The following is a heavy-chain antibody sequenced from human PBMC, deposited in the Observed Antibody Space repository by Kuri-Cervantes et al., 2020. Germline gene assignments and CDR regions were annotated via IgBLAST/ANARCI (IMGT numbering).Heavy chain of an antibody. Sequence: GESLKISCAASGFTFSSYAMSWVRQAPGKGLEWVSAFSANGDIRYYADSAKGRFTISRDNSKNTLYLQMNSLRAEDTAVYYCAREMITITTFFDFWGQGTLVTVSS. V-gene: IGHV3-23*01. CDR1: GFTFSSYA. D-gene: IGHD4-11*01. J-gene: IGHJ4*02. CDR2: FSANGDIR. CDR3: AREMITITTFFDF.